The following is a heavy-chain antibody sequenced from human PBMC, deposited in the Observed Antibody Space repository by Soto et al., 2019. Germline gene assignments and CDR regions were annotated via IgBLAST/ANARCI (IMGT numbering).Heavy chain of an antibody. CDR3: ARERLAAAVSYYFDY. V-gene: IGHV4-31*11. CDR2: IYYSGST. J-gene: IGHJ4*02. Sequence: SETLSLTCAVSGGSISSGGYYWSWIRQHPGKGLEWIGYIYYSGSTYYNPSLKSRVTISVDTSKNQFSLKLSSVTAADTAVYYCARERLAAAVSYYFDYWGQGTLVTVSS. D-gene: IGHD6-13*01. CDR1: GGSISSGGYY.